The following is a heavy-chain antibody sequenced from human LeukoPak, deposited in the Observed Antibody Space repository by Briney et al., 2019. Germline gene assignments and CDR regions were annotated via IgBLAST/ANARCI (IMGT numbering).Heavy chain of an antibody. CDR2: ISGSSSYI. Sequence: PGGSLRLSCADSGFTFSTYTMNWVRQAPGKGLEWVSSISGSSSYIYYADSVKGRFTISRANAKNSLYLQMNSLRAEDTAVYYCAKVLVPDYYYGMDVWGQGTTVTVSS. J-gene: IGHJ6*02. CDR1: GFTFSTYT. D-gene: IGHD6-6*01. CDR3: AKVLVPDYYYGMDV. V-gene: IGHV3-21*01.